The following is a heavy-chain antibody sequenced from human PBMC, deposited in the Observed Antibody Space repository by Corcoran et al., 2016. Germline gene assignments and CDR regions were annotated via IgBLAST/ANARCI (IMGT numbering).Heavy chain of an antibody. Sequence: QVQLVQSGAEVKKPGASVKVSCKASGYTFTSNAMHWVRQAPGQRLEWMGWINGGNGNTKYSQKFQGRVTITRDTSASTAYLELSSLRSEDTAVYYCARDLGGYTSGLYYYYYGMDVWGQGTTVTVSS. J-gene: IGHJ6*02. D-gene: IGHD6-19*01. CDR2: INGGNGNT. CDR3: ARDLGGYTSGLYYYYYGMDV. CDR1: GYTFTSNA. V-gene: IGHV1-3*01.